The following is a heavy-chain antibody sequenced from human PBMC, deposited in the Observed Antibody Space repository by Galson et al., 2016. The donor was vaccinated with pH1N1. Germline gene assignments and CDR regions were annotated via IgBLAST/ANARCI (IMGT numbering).Heavy chain of an antibody. J-gene: IGHJ5*02. Sequence: SLRLSCAGSGFSFNDYAMHWVRQPPGKGLEWITGTSWSTGMKGYADSVKGRFTISRDNARNSLYLEMNSLRPEDTAFCYCAKDLGPFGSGSLAHWGQGILVTVSS. CDR1: GFSFNDYA. CDR3: AKDLGPFGSGSLAH. V-gene: IGHV3-9*01. D-gene: IGHD3-10*01. CDR2: TSWSTGMK.